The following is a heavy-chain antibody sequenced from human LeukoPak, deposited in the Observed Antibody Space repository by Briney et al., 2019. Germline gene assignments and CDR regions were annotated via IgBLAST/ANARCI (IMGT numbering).Heavy chain of an antibody. Sequence: GGSLRLSCAASGFTFSSYGMHWVRQAPGKGLEWVSAISGSGGSTYYADSVKGRFTISRDNSKNTLYLQMNSLRAEDTAVYYCAKEQITMIRGVKRYYFDYWGQGTLVTVSS. J-gene: IGHJ4*02. CDR2: ISGSGGST. CDR3: AKEQITMIRGVKRYYFDY. CDR1: GFTFSSYG. D-gene: IGHD3-10*01. V-gene: IGHV3-23*01.